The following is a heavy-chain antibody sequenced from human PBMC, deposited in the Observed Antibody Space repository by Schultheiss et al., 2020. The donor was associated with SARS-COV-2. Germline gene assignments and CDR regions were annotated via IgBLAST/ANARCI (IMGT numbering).Heavy chain of an antibody. Sequence: ASVKVSCKASGYTFTKYYMHWVRQAPGQGLEWMGMIDPSGGVTSYAQKFQGTVTMTRDTSTSTVFMELSSLRSEDTAVYYCARFGPVYGDYLWNWFDPWGQGTLVTVSS. D-gene: IGHD4-17*01. CDR3: ARFGPVYGDYLWNWFDP. CDR2: IDPSGGVT. CDR1: GYTFTKYY. V-gene: IGHV1-46*01. J-gene: IGHJ5*02.